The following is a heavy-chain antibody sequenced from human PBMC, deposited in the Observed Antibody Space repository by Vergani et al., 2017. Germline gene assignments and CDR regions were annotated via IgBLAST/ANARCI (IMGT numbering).Heavy chain of an antibody. CDR3: ASAYSSSWYPY. CDR2: IYHSGST. CDR1: GYSISSGYY. V-gene: IGHV4-38-2*01. D-gene: IGHD6-13*01. Sequence: QVQLQESGPGLVKPSETLSLTCAVSGYSISSGYYWGWIRQPPGKGLEWIGSIYHSGSTYYNPSLKSRVTISVDTSKNQFSLKLSSVTAADTAVYYCASAYSSSWYPYWGQGTLVTVSS. J-gene: IGHJ4*02.